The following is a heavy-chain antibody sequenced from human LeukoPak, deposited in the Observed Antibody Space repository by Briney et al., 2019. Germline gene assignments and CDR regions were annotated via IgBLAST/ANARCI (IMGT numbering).Heavy chain of an antibody. CDR3: ARSIKYYDFWSGVDY. CDR1: GYTFTGYY. D-gene: IGHD3-3*01. J-gene: IGHJ4*02. Sequence: ASVKVSCKASGYTFTGYYMHWVRQAPRQGLEWMGWINPNSGGTNYAQKFQGRVTMTRDTSISTAYMELSRLRSDDTAVYYCARSIKYYDFWSGVDYWGQGTLVTVSS. V-gene: IGHV1-2*02. CDR2: INPNSGGT.